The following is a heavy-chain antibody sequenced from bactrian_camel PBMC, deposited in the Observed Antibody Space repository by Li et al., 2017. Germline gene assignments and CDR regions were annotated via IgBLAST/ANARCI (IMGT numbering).Heavy chain of an antibody. CDR2: IYTGDSTP. J-gene: IGHJ6*01. CDR3: AARTQLGAAQCELWDRYFN. V-gene: IGHV3S54*01. CDR1: GTGYRYRD. D-gene: IGHD1*01. Sequence: HVQLVESGGDSVQAGGSLRLACGARGTGYRYRDMAWFRQAPGKEREGVASIYTGDSTPYYGDSVKGRFTISQDNAKKMVFLQMNSLKPEDTAMYYCAARTQLGAAQCELWDRYFNWGQRTQVTVSS.